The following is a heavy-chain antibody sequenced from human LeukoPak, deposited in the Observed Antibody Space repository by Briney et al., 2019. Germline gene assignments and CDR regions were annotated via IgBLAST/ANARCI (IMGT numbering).Heavy chain of an antibody. CDR1: GFTFTSDA. J-gene: IGHJ5*02. V-gene: IGHV3-23*01. CDR2: TVSRGTT. Sequence: GGSLRLSCVASGFTFTSDAMNWVRQAPGKGLEWVSSTVSRGTTQYADSVKGRFTVSRDASKNTLYLQMNSLRADDTAVYYCAKCSTSAYTTGWCNWIDPWGQGTLVTVSS. CDR3: AKCSTSAYTTGWCNWIDP. D-gene: IGHD6-19*01.